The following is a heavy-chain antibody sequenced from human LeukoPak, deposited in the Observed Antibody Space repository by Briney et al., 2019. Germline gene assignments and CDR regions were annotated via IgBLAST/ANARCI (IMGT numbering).Heavy chain of an antibody. CDR2: ISGSGGST. CDR1: GFTFSSYA. V-gene: IGHV3-23*01. CDR3: AKEAYYYDSSGPENAFDI. D-gene: IGHD3-22*01. Sequence: GGSLRLSCAASGFTFSSYAMSWVRQAPGKGLEWVSAISGSGGSTYYADSVKGRFTISRDNSKNTLYLQMNSLRAEDTAVYYCAKEAYYYDSSGPENAFDIWGQGTMVTASS. J-gene: IGHJ3*02.